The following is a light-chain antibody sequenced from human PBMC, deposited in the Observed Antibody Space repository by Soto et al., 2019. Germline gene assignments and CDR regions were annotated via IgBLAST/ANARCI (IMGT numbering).Light chain of an antibody. J-gene: IGKJ1*01. Sequence: DIQMTQSPSIVSASVGDRVTISCRASQSVSIWVAWYQQKPGKAPKLLIYKASSLESGVPSRFSGSGSGTEFTLTISSLQPDDFATYFCQQYNTYRTFGQGTKVELK. CDR1: QSVSIW. CDR3: QQYNTYRT. V-gene: IGKV1-5*03. CDR2: KAS.